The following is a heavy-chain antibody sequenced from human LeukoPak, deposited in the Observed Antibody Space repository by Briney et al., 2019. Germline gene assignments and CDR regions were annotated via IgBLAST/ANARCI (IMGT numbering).Heavy chain of an antibody. J-gene: IGHJ4*02. Sequence: PGGSLRLSCAASGSTFSTYGMTWVRQAPGKGLEWVSTIGDTGDSTYYADSVKGRFIISRDNSESTLFLQMNGLRAEDTAIYFCATGAYCDHWGQGTLVTVSS. CDR3: ATGAYCDH. CDR1: GSTFSTYG. CDR2: IGDTGDST. V-gene: IGHV3-23*01.